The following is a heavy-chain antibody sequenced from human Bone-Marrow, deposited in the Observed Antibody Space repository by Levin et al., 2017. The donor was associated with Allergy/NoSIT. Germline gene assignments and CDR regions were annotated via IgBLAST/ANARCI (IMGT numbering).Heavy chain of an antibody. J-gene: IGHJ6*02. Sequence: AGESLKISCKASGYTFTGYYMHWVRQAPGQGLEWMGWINPNSGGTNYAQKFQGRVTMTRDTSISTAYMELSRLRSDDTAVYYCARDHVAVAGTHYYYGMDVWGQGTTVTVSS. CDR3: ARDHVAVAGTHYYYGMDV. CDR1: GYTFTGYY. V-gene: IGHV1-2*02. CDR2: INPNSGGT. D-gene: IGHD6-19*01.